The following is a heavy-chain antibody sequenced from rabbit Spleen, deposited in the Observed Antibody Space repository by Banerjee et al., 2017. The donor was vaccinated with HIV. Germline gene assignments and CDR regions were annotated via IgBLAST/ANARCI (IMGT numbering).Heavy chain of an antibody. V-gene: IGHV1S47*01. D-gene: IGHD1-1*01. Sequence: QEQLVESGGGLVQPEGSLTLTCKAPGFSFSDRDVMCWVRQAPGKGLEWIGYIDPVFGITYYANWVNGRFSISRENAQNTVFLQMTSLTAADTATYFCVRSDISSDTMDLWGPGTLVTVS. CDR3: VRSDISSDTMDL. CDR1: GFSFSDRDV. CDR2: IDPVFGIT. J-gene: IGHJ4*01.